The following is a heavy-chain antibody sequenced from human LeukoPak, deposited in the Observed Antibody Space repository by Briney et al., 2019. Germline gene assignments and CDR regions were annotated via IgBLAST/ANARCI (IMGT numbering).Heavy chain of an antibody. CDR3: ARGRSGSSSWYGEDAFDF. Sequence: ASVKVSCKTSGYIFISYGINWVRQAPGQGLEWVGWITSYNGNTKYAQRFQDRVKMTTERSTSTVYMELKSLTSDDTAVYYCARGRSGSSSWYGEDAFDFWGQGTMVTVSS. V-gene: IGHV1-18*01. D-gene: IGHD6-13*01. CDR1: GYIFISYG. CDR2: ITSYNGNT. J-gene: IGHJ3*01.